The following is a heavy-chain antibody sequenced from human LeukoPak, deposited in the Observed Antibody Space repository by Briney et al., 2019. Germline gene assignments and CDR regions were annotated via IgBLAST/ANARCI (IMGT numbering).Heavy chain of an antibody. D-gene: IGHD4-11*01. V-gene: IGHV3-20*04. CDR3: ARVRTTVWDFDY. CDR1: GFTFGSYG. J-gene: IGHJ4*02. Sequence: PGRSLRLSCAASGFTFGSYGMHWVRQAPGKGLEWVSGINWNGGSTGYADSVKGRFTISRDNAKNSLYLQMNSLRAEDTALYYCARVRTTVWDFDYWGQGTLVTVSS. CDR2: INWNGGST.